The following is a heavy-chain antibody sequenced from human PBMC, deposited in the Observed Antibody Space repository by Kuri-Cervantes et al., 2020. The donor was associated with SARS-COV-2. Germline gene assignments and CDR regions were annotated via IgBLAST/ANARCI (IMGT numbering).Heavy chain of an antibody. J-gene: IGHJ4*02. V-gene: IGHV4-59*01. CDR2: IYYSGSH. D-gene: IGHD3-22*01. CDR1: GGSISNYY. Sequence: SETLSLTCTVSGGSISNYYWSWIRQPPGKGLEWIGYIYYSGSHNYNPSLKSRVTISVDTSKNQFSLKLSSVTAADTAVYYWARGDSSGYPFDYWGREPWSPSPQ. CDR3: ARGDSSGYPFDY.